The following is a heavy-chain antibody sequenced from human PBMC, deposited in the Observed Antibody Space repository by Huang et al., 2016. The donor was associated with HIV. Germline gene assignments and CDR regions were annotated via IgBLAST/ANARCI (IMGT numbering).Heavy chain of an antibody. Sequence: QVQLVESGGGVVQPGRSLRLSCAASGFTFSSYGMHWVRQAPGQGREWVAVIWYDGSNKYYADSVKGRFTISRDNSKNTLYLQMNSLKTEDTAVYYCALKGDSSGWEYFRHWGQGTLVTVSS. D-gene: IGHD6-19*01. CDR2: IWYDGSNK. J-gene: IGHJ1*01. CDR3: ALKGDSSGWEYFRH. V-gene: IGHV3-33*08. CDR1: GFTFSSYG.